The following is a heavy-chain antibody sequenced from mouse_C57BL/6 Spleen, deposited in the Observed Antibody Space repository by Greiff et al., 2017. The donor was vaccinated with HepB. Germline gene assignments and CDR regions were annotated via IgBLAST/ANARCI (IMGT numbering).Heavy chain of an antibody. J-gene: IGHJ2*01. Sequence: EVKLVESGGGLVKPGGSLKLSCAASGFTFSSYAMSWVRQTPEKRLEWVATISDGGSYTYYPDNVKGRFTISRYNAKNNLYLQMSHLKSEDTAMYYCARGFTTVVATEGFDYWGQGTTLTVSS. CDR2: ISDGGSYT. CDR1: GFTFSSYA. V-gene: IGHV5-4*03. D-gene: IGHD1-1*01. CDR3: ARGFTTVVATEGFDY.